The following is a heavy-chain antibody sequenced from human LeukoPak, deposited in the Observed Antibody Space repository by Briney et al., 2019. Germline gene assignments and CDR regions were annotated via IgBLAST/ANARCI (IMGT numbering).Heavy chain of an antibody. J-gene: IGHJ5*02. Sequence: SETLSLTCAVYGGSFSGYYWSWIPQPPGKGLEWIGEINHSGSTNYNPSLKSRVTISVDTSKNQFSLKLSSVTAADTAVYYCARVKFVRFDPWGQGTLVTVSS. CDR3: ARVKFVRFDP. CDR1: GGSFSGYY. CDR2: INHSGST. V-gene: IGHV4-34*01.